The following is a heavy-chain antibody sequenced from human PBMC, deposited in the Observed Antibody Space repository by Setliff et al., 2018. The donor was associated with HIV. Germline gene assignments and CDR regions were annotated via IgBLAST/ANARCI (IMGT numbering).Heavy chain of an antibody. V-gene: IGHV4-59*08. Sequence: PSETLSLTCTVSGGSISNYYWSWIRQSPRTRLEWIGYVSSIGNTNYNPSLKSRVTISIDTSKNQFSLNLNSVTATDTAVYYCAKRTFGSGRLDPWGQGTLVTAPQ. J-gene: IGHJ5*02. CDR3: AKRTFGSGRLDP. CDR1: GGSISNYY. CDR2: VSSIGNT. D-gene: IGHD3-16*01.